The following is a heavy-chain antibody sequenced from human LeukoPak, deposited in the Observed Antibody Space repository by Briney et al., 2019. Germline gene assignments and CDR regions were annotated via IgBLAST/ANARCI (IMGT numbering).Heavy chain of an antibody. CDR2: IDHSGST. CDR1: GGSITSSNW. D-gene: IGHD2-2*01. Sequence: SETLSLTCAVSGGSITSSNWWSWVRQPPGKGLEWMGEIDHSGSTKHNPSLKSRATISVDKSKNQFSLKLTSVTAADTAVYYCARVYKYCSGTSCYRFDPWGQGTLVTVSS. V-gene: IGHV4-4*02. CDR3: ARVYKYCSGTSCYRFDP. J-gene: IGHJ5*02.